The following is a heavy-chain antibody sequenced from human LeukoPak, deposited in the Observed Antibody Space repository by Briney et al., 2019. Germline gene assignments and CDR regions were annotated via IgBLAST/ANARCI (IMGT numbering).Heavy chain of an antibody. CDR2: IIPIFGTA. Sequence: SVKVSCKASGYTFTSYGISWVRQAPGQGLEWMGGIIPIFGTANYAQKFQGRVTITTDESTSTAYMELSSLRSEDTAVYYCARLSPTYYYDSSGYYRDYWGQGTLVTVSS. CDR1: GYTFTSYG. D-gene: IGHD3-22*01. V-gene: IGHV1-69*05. CDR3: ARLSPTYYYDSSGYYRDY. J-gene: IGHJ4*02.